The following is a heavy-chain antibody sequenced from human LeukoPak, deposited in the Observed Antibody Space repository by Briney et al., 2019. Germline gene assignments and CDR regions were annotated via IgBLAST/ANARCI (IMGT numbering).Heavy chain of an antibody. CDR1: GYTFTSYD. J-gene: IGHJ6*03. V-gene: IGHV1-8*01. D-gene: IGHD2-15*01. CDR3: ARAIRGCSGGSCRNYYYYMDV. Sequence: ASVKVSCKASGYTFTSYDINWVRQATGQGLEWMGWMNPNSGNTGYAQKFQGRVTMTRNTSISTAYMELSSLRSEDTAVYYCARAIRGCSGGSCRNYYYYMDVWGKGTTVTISS. CDR2: MNPNSGNT.